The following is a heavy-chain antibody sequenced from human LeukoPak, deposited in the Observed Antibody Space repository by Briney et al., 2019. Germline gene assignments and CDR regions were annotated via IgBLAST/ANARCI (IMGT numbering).Heavy chain of an antibody. D-gene: IGHD1-26*01. V-gene: IGHV4-59*08. CDR2: IYYTGSS. CDR3: ARHTEGGFHTSFQH. CDR1: AGSIRSYH. J-gene: IGHJ1*01. Sequence: PSETLSLTCTVSAGSIRSYHWNWIRQPPGKGLEWIGYIYYTGSSNYNPSLKSRVTVSVDTSKNQFSLKLSSVTAADTAVYYCARHTEGGFHTSFQHWGQGTLVTVSS.